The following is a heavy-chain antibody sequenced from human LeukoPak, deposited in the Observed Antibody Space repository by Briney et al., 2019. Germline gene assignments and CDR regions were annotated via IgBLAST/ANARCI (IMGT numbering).Heavy chain of an antibody. CDR3: ARDQAAYYDFWSGGYGMDV. V-gene: IGHV3-30-3*01. D-gene: IGHD3-3*01. CDR2: ISYDGSNK. Sequence: GGSLRLPCAASGFTFSSYAMHWVRQAPGKGLEWVAVISYDGSNKYYADSVKGRFTISRDNSKNTLYLQMNSLRAEDTAVYYCARDQAAYYDFWSGGYGMDVWGQGTTVTVSS. J-gene: IGHJ6*02. CDR1: GFTFSSYA.